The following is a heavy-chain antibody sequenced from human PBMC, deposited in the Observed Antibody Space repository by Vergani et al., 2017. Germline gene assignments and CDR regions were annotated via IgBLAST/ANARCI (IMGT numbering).Heavy chain of an antibody. Sequence: QVQLEESGPGLVKPSQTLSLTCTVSGGSISSGGYYWTWIRQHRGKGLEWIGYINYSGITYNNPSLRSRVSISLDTSKNQFSLKLSSVTAADTAGYYCARAASIAGRRGEWNWFDPWGQGTLVTVSS. CDR1: GGSISSGGYY. CDR3: ARAASIAGRRGEWNWFDP. D-gene: IGHD6-6*01. J-gene: IGHJ5*02. CDR2: INYSGIT. V-gene: IGHV4-31*03.